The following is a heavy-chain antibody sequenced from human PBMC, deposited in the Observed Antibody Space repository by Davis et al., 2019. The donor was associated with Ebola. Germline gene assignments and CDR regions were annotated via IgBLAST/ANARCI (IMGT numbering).Heavy chain of an antibody. D-gene: IGHD2-8*02. J-gene: IGHJ1*01. Sequence: PGGSLRLSCSVSGGSVSNGHYYWSWIRRPPDMGLEWIGSIYYTDPTNYNPSLKSRVTISVDASKNEFSLKLSSVTAADTAVYYCARDEYCTGGHCQTANKYFQHWGQGTLVTVSS. CDR3: ARDEYCTGGHCQTANKYFQH. CDR1: GGSVSNGHYY. V-gene: IGHV4-61*01. CDR2: IYYTDPT.